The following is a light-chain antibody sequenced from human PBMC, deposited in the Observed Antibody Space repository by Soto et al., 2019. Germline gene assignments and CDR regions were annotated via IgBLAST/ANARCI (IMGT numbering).Light chain of an antibody. V-gene: IGLV2-14*01. CDR2: DVS. Sequence: QSALTQPASVSGSPGQSITISCTGTSSDVGGYNYVTWYQQHPGKAPKLMIYDVSNRPSGVSNRFSGSKSGNTASPTISGPQAEDEADYYCSSYTSSSTWVFGGGTKLTV. CDR1: SSDVGGYNY. J-gene: IGLJ3*02. CDR3: SSYTSSSTWV.